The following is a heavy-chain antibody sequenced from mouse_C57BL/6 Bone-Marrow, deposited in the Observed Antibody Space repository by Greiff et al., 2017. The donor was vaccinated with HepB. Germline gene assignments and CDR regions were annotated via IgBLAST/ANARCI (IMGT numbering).Heavy chain of an antibody. CDR1: GYTFTDYN. D-gene: IGHD1-1*01. CDR3: ANYYGSPNYFDY. J-gene: IGHJ2*01. CDR2: INPNNGGT. Sequence: EVQLQQSGPELVKPGASVKMSCKASGYTFTDYNMHWVKQSHGQSLEWIGYINPNNGGTSYNQKFKGKATLTVNKSSSTAYMELRSLTSEDSAVYYCANYYGSPNYFDYWGQGTTLTVSS. V-gene: IGHV1-22*01.